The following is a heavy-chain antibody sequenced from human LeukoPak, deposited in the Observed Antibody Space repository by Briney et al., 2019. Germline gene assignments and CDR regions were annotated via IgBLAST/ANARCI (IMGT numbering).Heavy chain of an antibody. V-gene: IGHV1-46*01. D-gene: IGHD3-3*01. CDR1: GGTFISYA. Sequence: ASVKVSCKASGGTFISYAISWVRQAPGQGLEWMGIINPTGGSTTYAQKFQGRVIMTRDTSTSTVYMELSSLRSEDTAMYYCARGVTFYDFWSGYKFDPWGQGALVTVSS. CDR3: ARGVTFYDFWSGYKFDP. J-gene: IGHJ5*02. CDR2: INPTGGST.